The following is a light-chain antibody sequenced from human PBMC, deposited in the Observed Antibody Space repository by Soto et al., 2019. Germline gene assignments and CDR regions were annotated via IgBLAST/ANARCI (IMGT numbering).Light chain of an antibody. V-gene: IGKV3-15*01. CDR2: GAS. CDR1: QSVSSD. J-gene: IGKJ1*01. CDR3: QQYNTWHPKMA. Sequence: VVTQSPATLSVFPGETATLSCRAGQSVSSDLAWYQQRPGQAPRLLSYGASTRATGIPARFRGSGSGTEFRLTISSLQSEDFASYYCQQYNTWHPKMAFGRGTKVEIK.